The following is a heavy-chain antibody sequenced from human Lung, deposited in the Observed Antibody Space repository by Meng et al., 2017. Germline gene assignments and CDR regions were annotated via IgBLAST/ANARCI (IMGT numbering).Heavy chain of an antibody. D-gene: IGHD3-10*01. J-gene: IGHJ4*02. CDR3: ARGPTTMAHDFDY. Sequence: QVQLDDMCESLFNPSEPRSLACVCSRGSLSVYDGSWTRHPQWTRLECILEINHSGNTNYNPSLESRATISVDTSQNNLSLKLSSVTAADSPVYYCARGPTTMAHDFDYCGQGTLVTVSS. V-gene: IGHV4-34*01. CDR2: INHSGNT. CDR1: RGSLSVYD.